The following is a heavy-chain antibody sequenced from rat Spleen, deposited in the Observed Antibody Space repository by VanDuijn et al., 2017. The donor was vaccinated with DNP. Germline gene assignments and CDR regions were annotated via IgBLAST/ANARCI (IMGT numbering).Heavy chain of an antibody. V-gene: IGHV5-7*01. CDR1: GFTFSDYY. Sequence: EVLLVESDGGLVQPGRSLKLSCAVSGFTFSDYYMAWVRQAPAKGLEWVATISYNGGTPYYRDSVKGRFTISRDNARSTLYLQIDSLRSEDTATYYCARHYGGYSPWGQGVMVTVSS. D-gene: IGHD1-11*01. CDR3: ARHYGGYSP. CDR2: ISYNGGTP. J-gene: IGHJ2*01.